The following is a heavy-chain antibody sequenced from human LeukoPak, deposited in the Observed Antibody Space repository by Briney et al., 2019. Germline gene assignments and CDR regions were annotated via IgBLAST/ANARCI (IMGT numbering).Heavy chain of an antibody. J-gene: IGHJ4*02. D-gene: IGHD3-22*01. CDR2: LSGSGGNT. CDR1: GFTFSSYA. V-gene: IGHV3-23*01. CDR3: AKGSYYYDSADYFDY. Sequence: GALRLSCAASGFTFSSYAMSWVRQAPGKGQEWVSTLSGSGGNTYYADSVKGRVTISRDNSKNTLYLQMNSLRAEDTAVYHCAKGSYYYDSADYFDYWGQGTLVTVSS.